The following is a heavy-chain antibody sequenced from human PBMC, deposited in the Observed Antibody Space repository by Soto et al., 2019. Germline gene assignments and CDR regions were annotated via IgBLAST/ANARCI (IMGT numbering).Heavy chain of an antibody. J-gene: IGHJ5*02. V-gene: IGHV1-58*01. D-gene: IGHD2-2*02. CDR2: IVVGSGNT. Sequence: GASVKVSCKPSGFTFISSAVQWVRQARGQRLEWIGWIVVGSGNTNYAQKFQERVTITRDMSTSTAYMELSSLRSEDTAVYYCAADSDTDKNWFDPSGQGSLVPVSS. CDR1: GFTFISSA. CDR3: AADSDTDKNWFDP.